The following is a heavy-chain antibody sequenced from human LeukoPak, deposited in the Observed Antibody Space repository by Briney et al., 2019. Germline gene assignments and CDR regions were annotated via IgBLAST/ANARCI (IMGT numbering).Heavy chain of an antibody. D-gene: IGHD3-16*02. CDR1: GYTLTELS. CDR2: FDPEDGET. Sequence: ASVKVSRKVSGYTLTELSMHWVRQAPGKGLEWMGGFDPEDGETLYAQKFQGRVTMTEDTSTDTAYMELSSLRSEDTAVYYCATGKFYDYVWGSYRSTPFDYWGQGTLVTVSS. J-gene: IGHJ4*02. CDR3: ATGKFYDYVWGSYRSTPFDY. V-gene: IGHV1-24*01.